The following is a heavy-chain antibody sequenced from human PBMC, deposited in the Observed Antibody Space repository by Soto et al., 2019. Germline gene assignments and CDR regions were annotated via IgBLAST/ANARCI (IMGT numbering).Heavy chain of an antibody. CDR1: GFTFSTYT. D-gene: IGHD4-17*01. CDR2: INGRSNYV. J-gene: IGHJ4*02. V-gene: IGHV3-21*01. CDR3: AREYGVVGSSSAFDH. Sequence: EVPVVESGGGLVKPGGSLRLSCVFSGFTFSTYTMHWVRQAPGKGLEWVSSINGRSNYVYYADSVKGRFTISRDNTKNSLYLQMNRLRAEDTAIYYGAREYGVVGSSSAFDHWGLGTLVNVSS.